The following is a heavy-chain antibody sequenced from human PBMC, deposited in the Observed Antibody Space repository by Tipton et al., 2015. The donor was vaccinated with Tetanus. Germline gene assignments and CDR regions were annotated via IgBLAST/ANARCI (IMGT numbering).Heavy chain of an antibody. CDR1: GDSVSGYY. CDR2: VYYTGST. CDR3: AGVTAQRTELYLDH. D-gene: IGHD6-13*01. V-gene: IGHV4-59*02. Sequence: TLSLTCTVSGDSVSGYYWSWIRQPPGKGLEWIGYVYYTGSTNHNPSLKSRVTISMDRSKNQISLQPTSVTAADTAVYFCAGVTAQRTELYLDHWGQGTLVTVSS. J-gene: IGHJ4*02.